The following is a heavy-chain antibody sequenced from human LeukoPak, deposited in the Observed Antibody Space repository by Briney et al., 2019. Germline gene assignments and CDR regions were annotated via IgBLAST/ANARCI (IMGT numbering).Heavy chain of an antibody. D-gene: IGHD3-22*01. J-gene: IGHJ4*02. Sequence: PGGSLRLSCAASGFTFSSYWMSWVRQAPGKGLEWVANIKEDGSDKYYVDSVKGRFTIPRDNAKNSLYVQMNSLRAEDTAMYYCARYRKYDSSGYEPRLDYWGQGTLVTVSS. CDR1: GFTFSSYW. CDR3: ARYRKYDSSGYEPRLDY. CDR2: IKEDGSDK. V-gene: IGHV3-7*05.